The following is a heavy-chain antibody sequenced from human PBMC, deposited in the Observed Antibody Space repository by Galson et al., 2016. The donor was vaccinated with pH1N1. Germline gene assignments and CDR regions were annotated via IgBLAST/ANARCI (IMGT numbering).Heavy chain of an antibody. CDR2: ITPTGGRT. Sequence: SVKVSCKASGYTFTSYYMHWVRQAPGQGLEWMGIITPTGGRTSYAQKFKDRVAMTSDTSTSTVYMELNSLRSEDTAVYSCARAPYCSNATCYSVWFDPWGQGTPVTVSS. V-gene: IGHV1-46*01. CDR3: ARAPYCSNATCYSVWFDP. CDR1: GYTFTSYY. J-gene: IGHJ5*02. D-gene: IGHD2-2*02.